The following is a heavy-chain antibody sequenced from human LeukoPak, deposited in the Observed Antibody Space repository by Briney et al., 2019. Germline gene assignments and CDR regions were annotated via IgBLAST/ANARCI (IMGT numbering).Heavy chain of an antibody. CDR1: GFPFSSYW. CDR3: TRVGYIDEGIDY. J-gene: IGHJ4*02. D-gene: IGHD5-24*01. CDR2: IKQDGSKK. V-gene: IGHV3-7*04. Sequence: GGSLRLSCVASGFPFSSYWMTWVRQAPGKGLEWVANIKQDGSKKFYVDSVKGRFTISRDNAKNSLYLQTNSLRAEDTAIYYCTRVGYIDEGIDYWGQGTLVTVSS.